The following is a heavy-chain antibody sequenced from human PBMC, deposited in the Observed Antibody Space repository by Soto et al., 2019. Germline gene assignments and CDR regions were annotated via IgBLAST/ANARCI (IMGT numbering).Heavy chain of an antibody. CDR2: INPSGGST. J-gene: IGHJ4*02. CDR1: GYTFTSYY. CDR3: VRPSGMAVASQMDY. Sequence: QVQLVQSGAEVKKPGASVKVSCKASGYTFTSYYMHWVRQAPGQGLEWMGIINPSGGSTSYAQNYHGRYTITRRTSTSTVCLDRCKLRSADTAEYYGVRPSGMAVASQMDYGGKLTLVTVAS. V-gene: IGHV1-46*01. D-gene: IGHD6-19*01.